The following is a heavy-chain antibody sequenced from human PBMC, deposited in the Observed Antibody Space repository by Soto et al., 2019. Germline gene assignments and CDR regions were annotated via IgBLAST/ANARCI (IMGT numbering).Heavy chain of an antibody. Sequence: GGSLRLSCAASGFTFSDYYMSWIRQAPGKGLEWVSYISSSGSTIYYADSVKGRFTISRDIAKNSLYLQMNSLRAEDTAVYYCARDLVPSYDFWSGEADVDYWGQGTLVTVSS. J-gene: IGHJ4*02. D-gene: IGHD3-3*01. CDR1: GFTFSDYY. V-gene: IGHV3-11*01. CDR3: ARDLVPSYDFWSGEADVDY. CDR2: ISSSGSTI.